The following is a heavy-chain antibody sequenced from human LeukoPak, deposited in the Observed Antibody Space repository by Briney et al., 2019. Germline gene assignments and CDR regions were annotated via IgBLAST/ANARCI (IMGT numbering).Heavy chain of an antibody. CDR3: ARDFRGENIYYYYGMDV. CDR1: GFTFDDYA. J-gene: IGHJ6*02. V-gene: IGHV3-9*01. Sequence: PGGSLRLSCAASGFTFDDYAMHWVRQAPGKGLEWVSGISWNSGSIGYADSVKGRFTISRDNAKNSLYLQMNSLRAEDTALYYCARDFRGENIYYYYGMDVWGQGTTVTVSS. CDR2: ISWNSGSI. D-gene: IGHD3-10*01.